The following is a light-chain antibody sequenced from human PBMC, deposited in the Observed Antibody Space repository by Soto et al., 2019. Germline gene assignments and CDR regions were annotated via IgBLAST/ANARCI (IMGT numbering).Light chain of an antibody. J-gene: IGKJ1*01. CDR3: QQYGDSPPT. Sequence: EIVLTQSPGTLSLSPGERATLSYRASQSLSTNYSAWYQRKPGQAPRLLIYGASSRATDIPHRFSGSGSGTDFTLTITRLEPEDFAVYYCQQYGDSPPTFGQGTKVEIK. CDR2: GAS. V-gene: IGKV3-20*01. CDR1: QSLSTNY.